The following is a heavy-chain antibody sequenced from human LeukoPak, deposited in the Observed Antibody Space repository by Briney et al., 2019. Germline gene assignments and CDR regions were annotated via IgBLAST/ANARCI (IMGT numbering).Heavy chain of an antibody. CDR3: ARAGKDWGSGYYYFDY. Sequence: NTSETLSLTCAVYGGSFSGYYWSWIRQPPAKGQEWIGEINHSGSTNYNPSLKSRVTIPVDTSKNQFSLKLSSVTAADTAVYYCARAGKDWGSGYYYFDYWGQGTLVTVSS. D-gene: IGHD7-27*01. J-gene: IGHJ4*02. CDR1: GGSFSGYY. V-gene: IGHV4-34*01. CDR2: INHSGST.